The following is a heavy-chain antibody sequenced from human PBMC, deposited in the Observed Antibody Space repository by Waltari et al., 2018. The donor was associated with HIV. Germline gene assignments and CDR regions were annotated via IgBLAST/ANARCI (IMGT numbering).Heavy chain of an antibody. J-gene: IGHJ4*02. D-gene: IGHD3-9*01. V-gene: IGHV2-5*02. Sequence: QITLKESGPTLVKPTQTLTLTCTFSGFSLSTDGVGVGWVRQPPGQALEFLGIIYWDDDRLYSPSLKSRVTITKDTPKSQVVLTMSDMDPMDTATYFCTSWIYDSSSDYWGQGTLVTVSS. CDR1: GFSLSTDGVG. CDR3: TSWIYDSSSDY. CDR2: IYWDDDR.